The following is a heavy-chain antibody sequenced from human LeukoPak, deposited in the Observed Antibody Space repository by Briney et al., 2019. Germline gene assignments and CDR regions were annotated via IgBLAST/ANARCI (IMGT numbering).Heavy chain of an antibody. Sequence: PSETLSLTCTVSGGSISGYYWGWIRQPAGKGPQWIGRIYSRGYTYYNPSLKSRVTMSVDTPKNHFSLMVTSVTAADTAVYYCARHLTFGFGSGDAFDIWGQGVMVTVSS. J-gene: IGHJ3*02. CDR3: ARHLTFGFGSGDAFDI. D-gene: IGHD6-19*01. CDR1: GGSISGYY. CDR2: IYSRGYT. V-gene: IGHV4-4*07.